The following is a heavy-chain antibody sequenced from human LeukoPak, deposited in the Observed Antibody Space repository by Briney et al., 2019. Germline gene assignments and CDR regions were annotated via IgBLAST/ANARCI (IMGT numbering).Heavy chain of an antibody. D-gene: IGHD3-9*01. J-gene: IGHJ6*04. CDR3: ARAPPYHYDILTGYYPNYYYYGMDV. Sequence: GGSLRLSCAASGFTFSSYAMHWVRQAPGKGLEWVAVISYDGSNKHYADSVKGRFTISRDNSKNTLYLQMNSLRAEDTAVYYCARAPPYHYDILTGYYPNYYYYGMDVWGKGTTVTVSS. V-gene: IGHV3-30*04. CDR2: ISYDGSNK. CDR1: GFTFSSYA.